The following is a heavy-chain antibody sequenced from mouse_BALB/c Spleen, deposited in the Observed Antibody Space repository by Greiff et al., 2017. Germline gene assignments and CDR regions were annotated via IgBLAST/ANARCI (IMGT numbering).Heavy chain of an antibody. CDR2: IWAGGST. V-gene: IGHV2-9*02. CDR3: ARGRYGNPWFAY. Sequence: VKLVESGPGLVAPSQSLSITCTVSGFSLTSYGVHWVRQPPGKGLEWLGVIWAGGSTNYNSALMSRLSISKDNSKSQVFLKMNSLQTDDTAMYYCARGRYGNPWFAYWGQGTLVTVSA. CDR1: GFSLTSYG. J-gene: IGHJ3*01. D-gene: IGHD2-10*02.